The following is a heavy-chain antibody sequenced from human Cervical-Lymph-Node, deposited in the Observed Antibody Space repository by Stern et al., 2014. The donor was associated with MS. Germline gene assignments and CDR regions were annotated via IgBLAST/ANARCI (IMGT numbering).Heavy chain of an antibody. Sequence: QLVQSGAEVKKPGSSVKVSCKASGGTFSSYVTSWVRQAPGKGLEWMGGIIPIFDTPDYAQKFQGRVTITGDESTSTVYMELTSLRSEDTAVYYCARGSTVVTDYFDYWGQGTLVTVSS. CDR1: GGTFSSYV. CDR3: ARGSTVVTDYFDY. D-gene: IGHD4-23*01. J-gene: IGHJ4*02. V-gene: IGHV1-69*01. CDR2: IIPIFDTP.